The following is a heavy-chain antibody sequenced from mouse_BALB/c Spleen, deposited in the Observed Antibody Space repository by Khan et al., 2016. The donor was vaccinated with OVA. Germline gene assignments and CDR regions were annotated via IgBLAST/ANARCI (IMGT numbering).Heavy chain of an antibody. V-gene: IGHV5-17*02. CDR3: ARGNWAWFAY. J-gene: IGHJ3*01. D-gene: IGHD4-1*01. Sequence: EVELVESGGGLVQPGGSRKLSCAASGFTFSSFGMHWVRQAPEKGLEWVAYISSDSITLYYADTVKGRFTISRDNPRNTLFLQMTSLRSEDTAIYYCARGNWAWFAYWGQGTLVNVSA. CDR1: GFTFSSFG. CDR2: ISSDSITL.